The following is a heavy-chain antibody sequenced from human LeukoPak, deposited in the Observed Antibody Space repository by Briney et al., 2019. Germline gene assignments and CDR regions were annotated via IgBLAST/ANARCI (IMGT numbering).Heavy chain of an antibody. CDR3: ARGRKERPYRSGWYRLDY. V-gene: IGHV1-8*03. J-gene: IGHJ4*02. CDR1: GYTFTSYD. Sequence: ASVKVSCKASGYTFTSYDINWVRQATGQGVEWMGWMNPNSGNTGYAQKFQGRVTITRNTSISTAYMELRSLRSEDTAVYYCARGRKERPYRSGWYRLDYWGQGTLVTVSS. CDR2: MNPNSGNT. D-gene: IGHD6-19*01.